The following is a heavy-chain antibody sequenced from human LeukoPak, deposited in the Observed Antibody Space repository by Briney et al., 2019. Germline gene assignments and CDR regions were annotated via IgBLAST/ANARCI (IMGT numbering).Heavy chain of an antibody. CDR2: INHSGST. J-gene: IGHJ4*02. D-gene: IGHD6-19*01. CDR1: GGSFSGYY. V-gene: IGHV4-34*01. CDR3: ARGVISYSSGWFKDY. Sequence: SETLSLTCAVYGGSFSGYYWSWIRQPPGKGLEWIGEINHSGSTNYNPSLKSRVTISVDTPKNQFSLKLSSVTAADTAVYYCARGVISYSSGWFKDYWGQGTLVTVSS.